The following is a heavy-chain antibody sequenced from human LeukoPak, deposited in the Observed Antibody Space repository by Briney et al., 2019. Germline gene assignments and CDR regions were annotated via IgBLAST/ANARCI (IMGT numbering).Heavy chain of an antibody. Sequence: GGSLRVSCAASGFSVSGNYMSWVRQAPGKALEWGSVIYADDKTFYADSVKGRFTISRDNSKNTLYLQMDSLRVEDTAVYYCVRRSIGGNWGIFDYWGQGSLVIVSS. CDR1: GFSVSGNY. CDR3: VRRSIGGNWGIFDY. CDR2: IYADDKT. J-gene: IGHJ4*02. D-gene: IGHD7-27*01. V-gene: IGHV3-53*01.